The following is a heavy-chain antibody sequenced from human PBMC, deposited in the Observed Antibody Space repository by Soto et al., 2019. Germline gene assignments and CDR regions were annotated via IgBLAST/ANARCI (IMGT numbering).Heavy chain of an antibody. V-gene: IGHV3-30-3*01. CDR1: VFTFSSYA. Sequence: GPLRLSCAASVFTFSSYAMHWVRQAPGKGLEWVAVISYDGSNKYYADSVKGRFTISRDNSKNTLYLQMNSLRAEDTAVYYCARVTSTAMVGDAFDIWGQGTMVTVSS. J-gene: IGHJ3*02. CDR3: ARVTSTAMVGDAFDI. D-gene: IGHD5-18*01. CDR2: ISYDGSNK.